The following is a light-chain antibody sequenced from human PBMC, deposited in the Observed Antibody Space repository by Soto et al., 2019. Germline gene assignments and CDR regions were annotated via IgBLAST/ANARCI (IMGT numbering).Light chain of an antibody. Sequence: QSAPTPPASVSGSPGQSITISCTGTSSDVGSYNLVSWYQQHPGKAPKVIIYEGRKRPSGVSNRFSGSKSGNTASLTLSGLQAEDEADYYCCSFAGSTPFVFGTGTKVTVL. J-gene: IGLJ1*01. CDR1: SSDVGSYNL. CDR2: EGR. V-gene: IGLV2-23*01. CDR3: CSFAGSTPFV.